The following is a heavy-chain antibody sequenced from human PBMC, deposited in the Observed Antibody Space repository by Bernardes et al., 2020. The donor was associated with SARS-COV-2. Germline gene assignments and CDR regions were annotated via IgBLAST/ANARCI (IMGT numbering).Heavy chain of an antibody. Sequence: GGSLRVSCAASGFTFSSYAMSWVRQAPGKGLEWVSAISGSGGSTYYADSVKGRFTISRDNSKNTLYLQMNSLRAEDTAVYYCAHKGTTGGSGSYFRYYYGMDVWGQGTTVTVSS. D-gene: IGHD3-10*01. CDR1: GFTFSSYA. J-gene: IGHJ6*02. CDR3: AHKGTTGGSGSYFRYYYGMDV. CDR2: ISGSGGST. V-gene: IGHV3-23*01.